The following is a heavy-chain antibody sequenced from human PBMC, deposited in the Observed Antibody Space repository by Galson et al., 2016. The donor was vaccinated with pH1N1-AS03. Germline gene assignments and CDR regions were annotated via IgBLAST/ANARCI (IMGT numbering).Heavy chain of an antibody. CDR3: VRDMGTTTAASGF. J-gene: IGHJ4*02. CDR2: IRWDGAT. Sequence: SLRLSCAATGFTCDYYAMHWIRQRPGKGLEWVSGIRWDGATGYADSVQGRFTISRDQAKTSLYLQMTSLKIEDTALYYCVRDMGTTTAASGFWGQGILVTVSS. V-gene: IGHV3-9*01. D-gene: IGHD6-25*01. CDR1: GFTCDYYA.